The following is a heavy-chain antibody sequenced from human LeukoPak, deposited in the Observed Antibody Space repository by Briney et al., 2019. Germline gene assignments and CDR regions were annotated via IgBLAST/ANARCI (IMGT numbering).Heavy chain of an antibody. V-gene: IGHV3-74*01. CDR3: AREVFEGQLQSDAFDV. CDR2: VNGPGDWT. J-gene: IGHJ3*01. D-gene: IGHD2-2*01. CDR1: GFTFSSHW. Sequence: RGSLRLSCAASGFTFSSHWMHWVRQAPGEGLVWVSRVNGPGDWTHYADSVRGRFIISRDNAENTISLQMNNLRAEDTAVYFCAREVFEGQLQSDAFDVWGQGTMATVSS.